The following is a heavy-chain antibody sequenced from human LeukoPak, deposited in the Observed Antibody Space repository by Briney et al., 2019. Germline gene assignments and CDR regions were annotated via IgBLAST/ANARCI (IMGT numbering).Heavy chain of an antibody. J-gene: IGHJ3*02. CDR3: ARAPSYGGNAFDI. CDR2: INWNGGST. D-gene: IGHD4-23*01. V-gene: IGHV3-20*04. CDR1: GFTFDDYG. Sequence: GGSLRLSCAASGFTFDDYGMSWVRQAPGMGLEGGFGINWNGGSTGYADSVEGRFTIARDKAKNSLYLQINSQRAEDTALYYCARAPSYGGNAFDIWGQGTMVTVSS.